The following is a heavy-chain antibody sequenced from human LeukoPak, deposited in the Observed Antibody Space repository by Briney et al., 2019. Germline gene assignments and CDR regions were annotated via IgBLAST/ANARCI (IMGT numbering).Heavy chain of an antibody. Sequence: PSETLSLTCTVSGGSISSGGYYWSWIRQPPGKGLEWIGYIYHSGSTYYNPSLKSRVTISVDRSKNQFSLKLSSVTAADTAVYYCARDALRSMGGWFDPWGQGTLVTVSS. V-gene: IGHV4-30-2*01. D-gene: IGHD3-3*01. J-gene: IGHJ5*02. CDR2: IYHSGST. CDR3: ARDALRSMGGWFDP. CDR1: GGSISSGGYY.